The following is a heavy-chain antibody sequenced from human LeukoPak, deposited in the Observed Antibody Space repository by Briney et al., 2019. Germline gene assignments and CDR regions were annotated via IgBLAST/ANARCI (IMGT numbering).Heavy chain of an antibody. CDR3: ARQQYSSNPDY. CDR1: GGSLSSYY. Sequence: PSETLSLTCTVSGGSLSSYYWSWIRQPPGKGLEWIGYIYYSGSTNYDPSLKSRVTISVDTSKNQFSLKLSSVAAADTAVYYCARQQYSSNPDYWGQGTLVTVSS. D-gene: IGHD6-13*01. J-gene: IGHJ4*02. CDR2: IYYSGST. V-gene: IGHV4-59*08.